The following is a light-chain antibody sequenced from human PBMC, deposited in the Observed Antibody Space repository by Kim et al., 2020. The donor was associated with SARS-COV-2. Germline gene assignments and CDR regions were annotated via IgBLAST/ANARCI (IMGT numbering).Light chain of an antibody. CDR3: QQYANSPTT. V-gene: IGKV3-20*01. CDR1: QILSNF. J-gene: IGKJ1*01. CDR2: GAS. Sequence: PGGSATPSCRASQILSNFLAWYQQKPGQAPRLLIYGASGRASGIPDRFSGSGSGTDFTLTISRLEPEDFAVYYCQQYANSPTTFGQGTKVDIK.